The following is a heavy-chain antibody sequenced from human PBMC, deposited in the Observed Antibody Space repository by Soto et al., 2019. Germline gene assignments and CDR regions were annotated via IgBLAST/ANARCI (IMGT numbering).Heavy chain of an antibody. CDR1: GYTFTSYG. Sequence: GASVKVSCKASGYTFTSYGISWVRQAPGQGLEWMGLISAYNGNTNYAQKLQGRVTMTTDTSTSTAYLELRSLRSDDTAVYYCARAGYDILAGYFFPIYGMDVWGQGTTVTVSS. CDR2: ISAYNGNT. D-gene: IGHD3-9*01. V-gene: IGHV1-18*01. J-gene: IGHJ6*02. CDR3: ARAGYDILAGYFFPIYGMDV.